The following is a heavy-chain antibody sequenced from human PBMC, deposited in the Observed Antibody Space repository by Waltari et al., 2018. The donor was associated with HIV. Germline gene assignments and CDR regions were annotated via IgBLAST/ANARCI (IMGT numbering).Heavy chain of an antibody. CDR1: DSSITSYY. J-gene: IGHJ6*02. V-gene: IGHV4-59*01. D-gene: IGHD1-26*01. Sequence: QVQLQESGPGVVQPSETLSLTCTVSDSSITSYYWRWIRQPPGRGLEWIGYISYSGSTTYNPSLKTRVTISRDTSTNQFSLRLTSVTAADTAVYYCARDQVYSGNSPGRVGMDVWGQGTTVTVSS. CDR3: ARDQVYSGNSPGRVGMDV. CDR2: ISYSGST.